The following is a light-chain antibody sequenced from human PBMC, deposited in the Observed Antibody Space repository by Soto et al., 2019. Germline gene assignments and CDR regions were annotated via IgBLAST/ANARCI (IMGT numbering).Light chain of an antibody. J-gene: IGKJ2*02. CDR1: QSVSSN. CDR2: DVS. CDR3: QQYNNWPGGT. V-gene: IGKV3-15*01. Sequence: EIVMTQSPATLSVSPGERATLSCRASQSVSSNLAWYQQKPGQAPRLLIYDVSTRATGIPARFSGSGSGTEFTLTISSLQSEDFAVYYCQQYNNWPGGTFGQGTKVDIK.